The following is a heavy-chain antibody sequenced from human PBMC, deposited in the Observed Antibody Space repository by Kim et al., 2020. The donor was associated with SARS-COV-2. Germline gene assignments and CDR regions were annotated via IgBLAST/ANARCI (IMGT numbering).Heavy chain of an antibody. CDR1: GFTFSSYA. Sequence: GGSLRLSCAASGFTFSSYAMSWVRQAPGKGLEWVSAISGSGGSTYYADSVKGRFTISRDNSKNTLYLQMNSLRAEDTAVYYCAKVRGELLYRGWFDPWGQGTLVTVSS. J-gene: IGHJ5*02. D-gene: IGHD1-26*01. CDR2: ISGSGGST. V-gene: IGHV3-23*01. CDR3: AKVRGELLYRGWFDP.